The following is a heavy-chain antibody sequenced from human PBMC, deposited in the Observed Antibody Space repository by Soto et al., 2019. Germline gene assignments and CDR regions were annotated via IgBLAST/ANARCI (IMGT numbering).Heavy chain of an antibody. CDR1: GYTFTSYG. J-gene: IGHJ5*02. CDR3: VRRHVSATGIDWFDP. D-gene: IGHD6-13*01. V-gene: IGHV1-3*01. CDR2: ISAANGDT. Sequence: ASVKVSCKASGYTFTSYGIHWVRQAPGQRLEWMGWISAANGDTKYSPKFQGRVTITRDTSASTAYMELSSLRSEDAAVYYCVRRHVSATGIDWFDPWGQGTLVTVSS.